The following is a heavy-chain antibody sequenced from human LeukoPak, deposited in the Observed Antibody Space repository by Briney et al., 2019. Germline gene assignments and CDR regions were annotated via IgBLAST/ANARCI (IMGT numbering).Heavy chain of an antibody. CDR1: GFTFSSYW. J-gene: IGHJ6*03. Sequence: PGGSLRLSCAASGFTFSSYWMHWVRQAPGKGLVWVSRINSDASSTNYADSVKGRFTISRDNAKNTLYLQMNSLRAEDTAVYYCARGDGRGTYYYYYMDVWGKGTTVTISS. CDR2: INSDASST. CDR3: ARGDGRGTYYYYYMDV. D-gene: IGHD1-7*01. V-gene: IGHV3-74*01.